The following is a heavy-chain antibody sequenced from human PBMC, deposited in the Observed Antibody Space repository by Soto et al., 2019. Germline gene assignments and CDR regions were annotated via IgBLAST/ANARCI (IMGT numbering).Heavy chain of an antibody. CDR2: IWYDGSNT. CDR1: GFTFSTYG. D-gene: IGHD2-21*02. CDR3: ARSRVPTAYDASDI. J-gene: IGHJ3*02. Sequence: GGSLRLSCAASGFTFSTYGMHWVRQAPGKGLEWVAVIWYDGSNTYYADSVKGRFTISRDNSKNTLFLQMNSLRAEDTAVYYCARSRVPTAYDASDIWGQGTMVTVSS. V-gene: IGHV3-33*01.